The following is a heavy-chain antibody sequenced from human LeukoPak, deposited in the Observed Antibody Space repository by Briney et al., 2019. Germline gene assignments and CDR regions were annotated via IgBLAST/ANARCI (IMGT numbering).Heavy chain of an antibody. CDR2: IYYSGST. CDR1: GGSISSYY. CDR3: ARVSGRYDFWSGPFTFDP. J-gene: IGHJ5*02. Sequence: SETLSLTCTVSGGSISSYYWSWIRQPPGKGLEWIGYIYYSGSTNYNPSLKSRVTISVDTSKNQFSLKLSSVTAADTAVYYCARVSGRYDFWSGPFTFDPWGQGTLVTVSS. D-gene: IGHD3-3*01. V-gene: IGHV4-59*01.